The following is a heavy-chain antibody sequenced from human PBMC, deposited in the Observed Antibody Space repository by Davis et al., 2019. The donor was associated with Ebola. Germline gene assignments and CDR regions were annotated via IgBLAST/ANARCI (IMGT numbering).Heavy chain of an antibody. CDR1: GFTFSSYW. CDR2: INSDGSST. V-gene: IGHV3-74*01. D-gene: IGHD3-3*01. Sequence: HTGGSLRLSCAASGFTFSSYWMHWVRHAPGKGLVWVSRINSDGSSTSYADSVKGRFTISRDNAKNTLYLQMNSLRAEDTAVYYCARASDYDFWSGLDYWGQGTLVTVSS. J-gene: IGHJ4*02. CDR3: ARASDYDFWSGLDY.